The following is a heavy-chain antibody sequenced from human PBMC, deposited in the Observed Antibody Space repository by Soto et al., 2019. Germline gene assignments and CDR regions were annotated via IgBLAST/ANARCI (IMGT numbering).Heavy chain of an antibody. J-gene: IGHJ6*02. D-gene: IGHD5-12*01. Sequence: EVQLVESGGGLVQPGGSLRLSCAASGFTVSSNYMSWVRQAPGKGLEWVSVIYSGGSTYYADSVKGRFTISRHNSKNTLYLQMSSLRAEDTAVYYCAREAVATSLFSDYYYYYGMDVWGQGTTVTVSS. V-gene: IGHV3-53*04. CDR2: IYSGGST. CDR3: AREAVATSLFSDYYYYYGMDV. CDR1: GFTVSSNY.